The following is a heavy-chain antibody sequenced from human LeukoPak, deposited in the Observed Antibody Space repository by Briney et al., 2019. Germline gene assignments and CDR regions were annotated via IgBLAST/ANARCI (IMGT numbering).Heavy chain of an antibody. Sequence: PGGSLRLSCAASGFTFSSYAMSWVRQVPGKGLEWVSSITGSGGSTYYADSVKGRFTISRDNSKNTLHLQMNSLRAEDTAVYYCAKAGYPYGDYALDYWGQGTLVTVSS. CDR1: GFTFSSYA. D-gene: IGHD4-17*01. CDR2: ITGSGGST. V-gene: IGHV3-23*01. J-gene: IGHJ4*02. CDR3: AKAGYPYGDYALDY.